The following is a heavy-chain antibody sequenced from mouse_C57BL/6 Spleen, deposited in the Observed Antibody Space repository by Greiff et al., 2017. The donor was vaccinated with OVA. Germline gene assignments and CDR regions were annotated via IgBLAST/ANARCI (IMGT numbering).Heavy chain of an antibody. Sequence: QVQLKESGAELVKPGASVKMSCKASGYTFTTYPIEWMKQNHGKSLEWIGNFHPYNDDTKYNEKFKGKATLTVEKSSSTVYLELSRLTSDDSAVYYCARRGDYYGGFAYWGQGTLVTVSA. CDR3: ARRGDYYGGFAY. CDR2: FHPYNDDT. V-gene: IGHV1-47*01. J-gene: IGHJ3*01. CDR1: GYTFTTYP. D-gene: IGHD1-1*01.